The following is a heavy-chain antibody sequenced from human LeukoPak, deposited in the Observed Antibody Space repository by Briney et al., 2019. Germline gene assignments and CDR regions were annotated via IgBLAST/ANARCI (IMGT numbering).Heavy chain of an antibody. CDR3: ASAREVPARGPPPDP. D-gene: IGHD2-2*01. Sequence: GGSLRLSCAASGFTFSSYWMSWVRQAPGKGLEWVANIKQDGSEKYYVDSVKGRFTISRDNAKNSLYLQMNSLRAEDTAVYYCASAREVPARGPPPDPGGQGTLVTVSS. CDR2: IKQDGSEK. CDR1: GFTFSSYW. V-gene: IGHV3-7*01. J-gene: IGHJ5*02.